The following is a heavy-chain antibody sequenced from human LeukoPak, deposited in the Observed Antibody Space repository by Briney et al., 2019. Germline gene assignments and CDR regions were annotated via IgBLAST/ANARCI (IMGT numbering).Heavy chain of an antibody. Sequence: KTSETLSLTCTVSGGSVSSGSYYWSWIRQPPGKGLEWIGYIYYSGGTNYNPSLKSRVTISVDTSKNQFSLKLSSVTAADTAVYYCAREGDAFDIWGQGTMVTVSS. CDR2: IYYSGGT. V-gene: IGHV4-61*01. J-gene: IGHJ3*02. CDR1: GGSVSSGSYY. CDR3: AREGDAFDI.